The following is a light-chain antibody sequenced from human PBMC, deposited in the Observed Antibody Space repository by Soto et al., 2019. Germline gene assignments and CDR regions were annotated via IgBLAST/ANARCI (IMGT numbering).Light chain of an antibody. CDR2: GAS. Sequence: EIVMTQSPATLSVSPGERATLSCRASQSISSNSAWYQQKPGQVPRLLICGASTRATAIPARFSGSGSGTEFTLTISSLQSEDFAIYYCQHRNNWPLTLGGGTKVDI. CDR3: QHRNNWPLT. V-gene: IGKV3-15*01. CDR1: QSISSN. J-gene: IGKJ4*01.